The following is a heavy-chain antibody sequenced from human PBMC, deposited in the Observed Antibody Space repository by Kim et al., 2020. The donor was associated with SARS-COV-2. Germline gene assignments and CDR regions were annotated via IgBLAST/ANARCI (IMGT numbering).Heavy chain of an antibody. J-gene: IGHJ4*02. CDR3: GKDLYCSGGDCYGFFDS. CDR1: GFTFSTSW. D-gene: IGHD2-15*01. V-gene: IGHV3-74*01. CDR2: INSDGTET. Sequence: GGSLRLSCAASGFTFSTSWMHWVRQVPGKGLVWVSRINSDGTETTYADSVKGRFTISRDNAKNRLYLQMNSLRVEDTAVYFCGKDLYCSGGDCYGFFDSWGQGTLVTVSS.